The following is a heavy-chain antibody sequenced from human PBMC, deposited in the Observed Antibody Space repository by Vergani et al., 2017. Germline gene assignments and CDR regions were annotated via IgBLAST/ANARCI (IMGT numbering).Heavy chain of an antibody. CDR2: INSDGDST. D-gene: IGHD1-26*01. V-gene: IGHV3-74*01. J-gene: IGHJ6*03. CDR1: GFTFSTYW. CDR3: ARDGWELLDYFYYMDV. Sequence: EVQLVESGGALVQPGGSLRLSCAASGFTFSTYWMQWVRQAPGKGLVWVSRINSDGDSTSYADSVKGRFTISRDNAKNTLYLQMDSLRAEDTAVYYCARDGWELLDYFYYMDVWGKGTTVTVSS.